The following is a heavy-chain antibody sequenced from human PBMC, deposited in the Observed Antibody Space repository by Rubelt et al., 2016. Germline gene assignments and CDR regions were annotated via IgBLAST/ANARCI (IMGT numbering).Heavy chain of an antibody. Sequence: EVQLVESGGGLVQPGGSLRLSCAASGFTFSTYWMYWVRQAPGKGLVWVSRIYDDGSVTNYADSVKGRFTISRDNATNTLFLQMNSLRAEDTAVYNCARLHGGGFWGQGTLVTVSS. CDR2: IYDDGSVT. D-gene: IGHD3-10*01. V-gene: IGHV3-74*01. J-gene: IGHJ4*02. CDR3: ARLHGGGF. CDR1: GFTFSTYW.